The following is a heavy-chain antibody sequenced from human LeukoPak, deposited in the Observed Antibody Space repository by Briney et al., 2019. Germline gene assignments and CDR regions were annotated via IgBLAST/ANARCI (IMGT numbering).Heavy chain of an antibody. CDR1: GFTVSNHY. CDR3: ARDNGSRWDRWHFDV. CDR2: IFSGGSA. V-gene: IGHV3-53*01. J-gene: IGHJ2*01. Sequence: PGRSLRLSCAASGFTVSNHYMSWVRQAPGKGLEWVSVIFSGGSAYYAASVKGRFTISRDNSNNVGLQMNSLTAEDTAVYFCARDNGSRWDRWHFDVWGRGALVIVSS. D-gene: IGHD6-13*01.